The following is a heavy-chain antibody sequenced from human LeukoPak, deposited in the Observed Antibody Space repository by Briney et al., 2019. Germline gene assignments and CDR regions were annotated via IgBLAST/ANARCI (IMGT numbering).Heavy chain of an antibody. V-gene: IGHV1-2*02. CDR3: ARVAVTTPFDY. J-gene: IGHJ4*02. CDR1: GYNFTKHY. CDR2: LNPASGAT. Sequence: ASVKVSCKASGYNFTKHYMHWVRQAPGQGLEWMGWLNPASGATRYAQKFQDRVTMTRDSSITTGYLDLDRVRSDDTAVYYCARVAVTTPFDYWGQGTLVTVSS. D-gene: IGHD4-17*01.